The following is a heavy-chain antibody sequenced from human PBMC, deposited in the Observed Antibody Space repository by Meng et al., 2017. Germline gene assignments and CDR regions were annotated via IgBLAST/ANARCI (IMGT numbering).Heavy chain of an antibody. J-gene: IGHJ4*02. CDR2: ISAYNGNT. Sequence: ASVKVSCKASGYTFTSYGISWVRQAPGQGLEWMGWISAYNGNTNYAQKLQGRVTMTTDTSTSTAYMELRSLKSDDTAVYYCAREAPYCGGDCFAFWGQGTLVTVSS. D-gene: IGHD2-21*01. CDR1: GYTFTSYG. V-gene: IGHV1-18*01. CDR3: AREAPYCGGDCFAF.